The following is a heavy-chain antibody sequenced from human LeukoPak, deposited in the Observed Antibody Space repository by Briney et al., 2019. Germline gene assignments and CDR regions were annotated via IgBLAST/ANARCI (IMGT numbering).Heavy chain of an antibody. J-gene: IGHJ5*02. V-gene: IGHV4-34*01. CDR1: GGSFNGNS. CDR3: ARGPLAFRRVAGIFS. D-gene: IGHD6-19*01. Sequence: SETLSLTCAVSGGSFNGNSYTWIRQPPGKGLEWIGEIIHSGGTSYNPSLKSRLTISVDTSRKQFSLKLTSVTAADTALYFCARGPLAFRRVAGIFSWGRGTQVTVSS. CDR2: IIHSGGT.